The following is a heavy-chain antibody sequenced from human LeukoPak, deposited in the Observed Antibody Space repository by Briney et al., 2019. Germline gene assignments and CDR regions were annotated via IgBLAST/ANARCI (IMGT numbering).Heavy chain of an antibody. J-gene: IGHJ6*02. CDR2: INHSGGT. D-gene: IGHD6-19*01. CDR3: AKAYSSPYYYYGMDV. CDR1: GGSFRGYY. V-gene: IGHV4-34*01. Sequence: SETLSLTCAVYGGSFRGYYWSWIRQPPGKGLEWIGEINHSGGTNYNPSLKSRVTISVDTSKNQFSLKLSSVTAADTAVYYCAKAYSSPYYYYGMDVWGQGTTVTVSS.